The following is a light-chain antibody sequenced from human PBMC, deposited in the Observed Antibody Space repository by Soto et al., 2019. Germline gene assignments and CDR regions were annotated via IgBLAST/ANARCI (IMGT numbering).Light chain of an antibody. CDR3: QHYNSYSEA. Sequence: DIQMTQSPSTLSVSVXXXVXXTXRASQTISSWLAWYQQKPGKAPKLLIYKASTLKSGVPSRFSGSGSGTEFTLTISSLQPDDFATYYCQHYNSYSEAFGQGTKVDIK. CDR2: KAS. V-gene: IGKV1-5*03. J-gene: IGKJ1*01. CDR1: QTISSW.